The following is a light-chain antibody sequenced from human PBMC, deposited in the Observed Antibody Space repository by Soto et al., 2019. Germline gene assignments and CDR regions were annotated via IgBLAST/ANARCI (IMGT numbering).Light chain of an antibody. J-gene: IGKJ2*01. V-gene: IGKV3-15*01. CDR1: QSVRSN. CDR3: QQYNNWPYT. Sequence: EIVMTQSPATLSVSPGERATLSCRASQSVRSNLAWYQQKPGQAPRLLIYGASTRATDIPARFTGSGSGTEFTLIISSLQSEDFAVYYCQQYNNWPYTFGQGTNLEI. CDR2: GAS.